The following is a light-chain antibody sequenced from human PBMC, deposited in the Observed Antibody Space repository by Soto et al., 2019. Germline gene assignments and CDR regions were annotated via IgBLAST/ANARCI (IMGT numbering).Light chain of an antibody. J-gene: IGKJ1*01. CDR3: QQSYSTPWT. Sequence: DIQMTQFPSSLSASVGDRVTITCRASQITSTYLNCYQQKSGKAPKLLIYAASSLQSGVPSRFSGSGSGTDFTLTISSLQPEDFVTYFCQQSYSTPWTFGQGTKVDIK. CDR1: QITSTY. CDR2: AAS. V-gene: IGKV1-39*01.